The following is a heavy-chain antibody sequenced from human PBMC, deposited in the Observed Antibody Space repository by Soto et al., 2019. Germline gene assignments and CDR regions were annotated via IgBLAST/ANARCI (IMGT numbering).Heavy chain of an antibody. Sequence: SETLSLTCAVYGGSFSGYYWSWIRQPPGKGLEWIGEINHSGSTNYNPSLKSRVTISVDTSKNQFSLKLSSVTAADTAVYYCARDRRLITMVRGVSLCFDPWGQGTLVTVS. D-gene: IGHD3-10*01. V-gene: IGHV4-34*01. CDR2: INHSGST. CDR3: ARDRRLITMVRGVSLCFDP. CDR1: GGSFSGYY. J-gene: IGHJ5*02.